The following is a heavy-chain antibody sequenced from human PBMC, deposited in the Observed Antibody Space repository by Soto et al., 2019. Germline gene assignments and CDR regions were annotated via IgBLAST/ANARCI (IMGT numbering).Heavy chain of an antibody. V-gene: IGHV6-1*01. CDR1: GDSVSSNSAA. Sequence: PSQTLSLTCAISGDSVSSNSAAWHWIRQSPSRGLEWLGRTYYRSKWYNDYAVSVKNRITINPDTSKNQFSLQLNSVTPEDTAVYYCARGKTAAAETGEYYYYGMDVWGQGTTVTVSS. CDR2: TYYRSKWYN. J-gene: IGHJ6*02. CDR3: ARGKTAAAETGEYYYYGMDV. D-gene: IGHD6-13*01.